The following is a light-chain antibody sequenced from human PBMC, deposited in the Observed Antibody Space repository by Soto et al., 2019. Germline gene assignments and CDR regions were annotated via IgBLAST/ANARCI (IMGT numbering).Light chain of an antibody. CDR1: QSVPNTY. CDR3: QQFGNSPWT. V-gene: IGKV3-20*01. Sequence: EIVLSQSPGIMSLSPGERATLSCRASQSVPNTYFAWYQQKPGQPPRLLISGASHRATAIPAMFSGSGSGTDFTLTISRREPEYFAVSFCQQFGNSPWTFGQGTRVAI. J-gene: IGKJ1*01. CDR2: GAS.